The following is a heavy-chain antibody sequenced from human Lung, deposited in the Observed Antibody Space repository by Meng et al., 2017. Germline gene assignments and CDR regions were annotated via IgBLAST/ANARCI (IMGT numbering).Heavy chain of an antibody. J-gene: IGHJ4*02. CDR1: GYTFTDYW. D-gene: IGHD6-13*01. CDR2: INPKSGDT. CDR3: ARDEDISAAGKLFGDY. Sequence: QGQLVQSGAEVKKPGASVKVSCKASGYTFTDYWLHGVRRAPGQGLEWMGRINPKSGDTHYAQRFQGRVTMTGDTSISTAYMELSGLRSDDTAMYYCARDEDISAAGKLFGDYWGQGTLVTVFS. V-gene: IGHV1-2*06.